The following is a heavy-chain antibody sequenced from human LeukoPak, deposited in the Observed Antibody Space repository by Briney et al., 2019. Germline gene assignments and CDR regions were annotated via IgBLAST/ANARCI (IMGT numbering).Heavy chain of an antibody. J-gene: IGHJ4*02. CDR1: GFTFSTYW. Sequence: GGSLRLSCVASGFTFSTYWMTWVRQAPGKGLEWVANIKQDGNQNYYVDSVRGRFTISRDNSKNSLYLQMDSLRVDDTAVYYCARDSNYIYDILTGYYTAPGDYWGQGTLVTVSS. CDR3: ARDSNYIYDILTGYYTAPGDY. V-gene: IGHV3-7*01. D-gene: IGHD3-9*01. CDR2: IKQDGNQN.